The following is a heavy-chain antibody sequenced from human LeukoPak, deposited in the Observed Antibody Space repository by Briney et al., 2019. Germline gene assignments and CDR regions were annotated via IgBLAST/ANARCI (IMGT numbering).Heavy chain of an antibody. CDR3: AKDHCNSASCYYFDS. CDR2: ISYDGTNA. V-gene: IGHV3-30*18. CDR1: GLPIGDFA. J-gene: IGHJ4*02. D-gene: IGHD2-2*01. Sequence: GGSLRLSCVASGLPIGDFAMHWVRQAPGKGLEWVSIISYDGTNANYADSVKGRFTISRDDSKNTVYLQMNSLRPDDTAVYYCAKDHCNSASCYYFDSWGQGALVTVSS.